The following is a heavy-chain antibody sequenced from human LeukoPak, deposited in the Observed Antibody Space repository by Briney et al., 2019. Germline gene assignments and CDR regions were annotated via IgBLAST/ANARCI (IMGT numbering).Heavy chain of an antibody. D-gene: IGHD3-9*01. V-gene: IGHV4-59*01. CDR2: IYYSGST. Sequence: PSETLSLTCTVSGGSISSYYWSWIRQPPGKGLEWIGYIYYSGSTNYNPSLKSRVTISVDTSKNQFSLKLSSVTAADTAVYYCARSPKLRYFDWLSIPDAFDIWGQGTMVTVSS. J-gene: IGHJ3*02. CDR1: GGSISSYY. CDR3: ARSPKLRYFDWLSIPDAFDI.